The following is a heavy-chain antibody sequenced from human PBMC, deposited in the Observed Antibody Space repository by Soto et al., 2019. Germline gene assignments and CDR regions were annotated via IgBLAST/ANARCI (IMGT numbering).Heavy chain of an antibody. V-gene: IGHV1-69*02. CDR2: IIPILGIA. CDR3: ARSLRFPNYYYYYGMDV. CDR1: GGTFSSYT. D-gene: IGHD3-10*01. Sequence: QVQLVQSGAEVKKPGSSVNVSCKASGGTFSSYTISWVRQAPGQGLEWMGRIIPILGIANYAQKFQGRVTISADKSTSTAYMELSSLRSEDTAVYYCARSLRFPNYYYYYGMDVWGQGTTVTVSS. J-gene: IGHJ6*02.